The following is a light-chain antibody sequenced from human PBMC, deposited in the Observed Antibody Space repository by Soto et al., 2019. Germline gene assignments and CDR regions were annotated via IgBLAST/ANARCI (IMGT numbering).Light chain of an antibody. CDR1: SSDVGSYNL. V-gene: IGLV2-23*03. Sequence: QSVLTQPASVSGSPGQSITISCTGTSSDVGSYNLVSWYQQHPGKAPKLMIYEGSKRPSGVSNRVSGSKSGNTASLTISGLQAEDEADYYCCSYAGSSTFYVVFGGGTKLTVL. CDR2: EGS. CDR3: CSYAGSSTFYVV. J-gene: IGLJ2*01.